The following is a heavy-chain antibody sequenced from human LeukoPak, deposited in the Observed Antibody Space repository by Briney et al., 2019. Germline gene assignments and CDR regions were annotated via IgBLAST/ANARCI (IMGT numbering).Heavy chain of an antibody. D-gene: IGHD3-22*01. V-gene: IGHV3-74*01. CDR1: GFTFSSYW. CDR2: INSDGSAT. Sequence: GGSLRLSCAASGFTFSSYWMSWVRQAPGKGLMWVSQINSDGSATSCADPVKGRCTISRDNAKNSLYLQMSNLRAEDTAVYYCAKGSYYDSSGSFYFDYWGQGTLVTVSS. J-gene: IGHJ4*02. CDR3: AKGSYYDSSGSFYFDY.